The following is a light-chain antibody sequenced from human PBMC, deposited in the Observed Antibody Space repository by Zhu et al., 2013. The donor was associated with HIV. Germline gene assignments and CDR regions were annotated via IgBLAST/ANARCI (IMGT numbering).Light chain of an antibody. CDR2: WAS. V-gene: IGKV4-1*01. J-gene: IGKJ4*01. Sequence: DIVMTQSPDSLAVSLGERATINCKSSQSVLYSSNNKNYLAWYQQNPGQPPKLLIYWASTRESGVPDRFSGSGSGTDFTLTISSLQAEDVATYYCLQYLHSPRIFGGGTKVEIK. CDR3: LQYLHSPRI. CDR1: QSVLYSSNNKNY.